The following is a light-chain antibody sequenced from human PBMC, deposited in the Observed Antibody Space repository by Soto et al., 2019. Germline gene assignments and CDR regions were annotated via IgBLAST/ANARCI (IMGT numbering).Light chain of an antibody. CDR2: EVS. V-gene: IGLV2-14*01. CDR1: SSDIGTYNY. J-gene: IGLJ3*02. Sequence: QSVLTQPASASGSPGQSITISCTGTSSDIGTYNYVSWYQQHPGKVPKLMIYEVSNRPSGVSNRFSGSKSGNTASLAISGLQAEDEADYYCSSYTTSSTQVFGGGTKLTVL. CDR3: SSYTTSSTQV.